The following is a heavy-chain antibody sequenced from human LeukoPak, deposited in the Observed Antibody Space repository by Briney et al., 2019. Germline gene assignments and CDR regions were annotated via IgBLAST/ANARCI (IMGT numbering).Heavy chain of an antibody. Sequence: SETLSLTCTVSGGSISNYYWSWIRQPPGKGLEWIGEINHSGSTNYNPSLKSRVTISVDTSKNQFSLKLSSVTAADTAVYYRASAQGYDSSGNYSFDYWGQGTLVTVSS. CDR3: ASAQGYDSSGNYSFDY. CDR2: INHSGST. CDR1: GGSISNYY. V-gene: IGHV4-34*01. D-gene: IGHD3-22*01. J-gene: IGHJ4*02.